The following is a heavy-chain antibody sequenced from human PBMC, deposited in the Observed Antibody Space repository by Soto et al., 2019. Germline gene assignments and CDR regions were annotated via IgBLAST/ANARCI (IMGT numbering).Heavy chain of an antibody. CDR3: AREGYGDYFVYN. Sequence: SETLSLTCTVSGGSISSGGYYWSWIRQHPVKGLEWIGYIYYSGSTYYNPSLKSRVTISVDTSKNQFSLKLSSVTAADTAVYYCAREGYGDYFVYNWGQGTLVTVS. D-gene: IGHD4-17*01. V-gene: IGHV4-31*03. J-gene: IGHJ4*02. CDR2: IYYSGST. CDR1: GGSISSGGYY.